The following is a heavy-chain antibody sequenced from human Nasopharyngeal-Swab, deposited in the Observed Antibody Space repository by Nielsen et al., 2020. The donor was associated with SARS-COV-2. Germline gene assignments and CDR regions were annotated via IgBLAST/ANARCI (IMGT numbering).Heavy chain of an antibody. V-gene: IGHV1-2*04. D-gene: IGHD2-2*01. CDR3: ARAAKGYCSSTSCYSIPEYYYYYMDV. Sequence: WVRQAPGQGLEWMGWINPNSGGTNYAQKFQGWVTMTRDTSISTAYTELSRLRSDDTAVYYCARAAKGYCSSTSCYSIPEYYYYYMDVWGKGTTVTVSS. CDR2: INPNSGGT. J-gene: IGHJ6*03.